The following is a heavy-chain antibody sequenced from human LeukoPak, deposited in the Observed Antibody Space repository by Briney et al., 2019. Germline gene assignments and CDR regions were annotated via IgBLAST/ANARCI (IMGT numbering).Heavy chain of an antibody. CDR1: GDSISSGNYY. D-gene: IGHD5-18*01. V-gene: IGHV4-61*02. CDR2: IYTSGST. J-gene: IGHJ4*02. Sequence: PSETLSLTCTVSGDSISSGNYYWTWIRQPAGKGLEWIGRIYTSGSTNYNPSLKSRVSISVDTSKNQFSLKLSSVTAADTAVYYCARDFGGYSFLDYWGQGTLVTVSS. CDR3: ARDFGGYSFLDY.